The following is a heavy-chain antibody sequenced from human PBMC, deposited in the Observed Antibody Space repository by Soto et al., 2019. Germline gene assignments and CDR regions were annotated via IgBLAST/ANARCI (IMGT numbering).Heavy chain of an antibody. CDR2: ISSSSSTI. CDR3: ARDRSGSGPGRYYYYGMDV. V-gene: IGHV3-48*02. J-gene: IGHJ6*02. D-gene: IGHD3-10*01. CDR1: GFTFSSYS. Sequence: EVQLVESGGGLVQPGGSLRLSCAASGFTFSSYSMNWVRQAPGKGLEWVSYISSSSSTIYYADPVKGRFTISRDNAKNSLYLQMSSLRDEDTAVYYCARDRSGSGPGRYYYYGMDVWGQGTTVTVSS.